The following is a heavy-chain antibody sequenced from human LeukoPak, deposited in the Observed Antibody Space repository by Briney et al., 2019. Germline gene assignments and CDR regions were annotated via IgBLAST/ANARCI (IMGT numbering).Heavy chain of an antibody. V-gene: IGHV4-59*01. J-gene: IGHJ4*02. D-gene: IGHD6-13*01. CDR1: GGSISSYY. CDR2: IYYSGST. Sequence: SETLSLTCTVSGGSISSYYWSWIRQPPGKRLEWIGYIYYSGSTNYNPSLKSRVTISVDTSKNQFSLKLSSVTAADTAVYYCARGDSSSWAYYFDYWGQGTLVTVSP. CDR3: ARGDSSSWAYYFDY.